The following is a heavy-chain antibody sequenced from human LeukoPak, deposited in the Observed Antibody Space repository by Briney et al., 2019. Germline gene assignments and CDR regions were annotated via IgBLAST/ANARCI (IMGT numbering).Heavy chain of an antibody. V-gene: IGHV3-23*01. D-gene: IGHD4-17*01. CDR2: ISGSGDTT. CDR3: AKELTTERTPGVDS. CDR1: GFTFSSYS. J-gene: IGHJ4*02. Sequence: GGSLRLSCTASGFTFSSYSMSWVRQGPGTGLEWVSAISGSGDTTFYADSVKGRFTISRDNSKKTLYLQVNSLTAEDTAVYFCAKELTTERTPGVDSWGQGTLVTVSS.